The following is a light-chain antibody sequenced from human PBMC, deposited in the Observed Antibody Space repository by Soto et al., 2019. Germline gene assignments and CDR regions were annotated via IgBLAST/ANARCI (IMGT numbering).Light chain of an antibody. CDR2: DVS. V-gene: IGLV2-14*01. CDR1: SSDVGAYNS. CDR3: CSFAGSSTFWV. J-gene: IGLJ3*02. Sequence: QSALTQPASVSGSPGQSITISCTGTSSDVGAYNSVAWYQHNPGKAPKLMIYDVSNRPSGVSSRFSGSKSANTASLSISGLQADDEADYYCCSFAGSSTFWVFGGGTKLTVL.